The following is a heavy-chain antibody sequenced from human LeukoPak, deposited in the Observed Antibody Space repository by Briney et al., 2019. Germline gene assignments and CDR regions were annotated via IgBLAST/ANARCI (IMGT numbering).Heavy chain of an antibody. CDR2: ISSSGSST. CDR3: SKGNWGDD. J-gene: IGHJ4*02. D-gene: IGHD7-27*01. CDR1: GFTFSSYA. V-gene: IGHV3-23*01. Sequence: SGGSLRVSCAASGFTFSSYALSWVRQAPGRGLEWVSAISSSGSSTDHADSVKGRFTTSRDNSKNTLYLQMNSLRAEDTAVYYCSKGNWGDDWGQGTLVTVSS.